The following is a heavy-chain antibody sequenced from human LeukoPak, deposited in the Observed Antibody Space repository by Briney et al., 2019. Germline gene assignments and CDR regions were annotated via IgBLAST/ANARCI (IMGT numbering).Heavy chain of an antibody. Sequence: GSLRLSCAASGFTFSRYTMNWVRQAPGKGLEWVSSISSSSSYIYYADSVKGRFTISRDNAKNLLYLQMNSLRAEDTAVYYCARVNYDTSDYDDAFDVWGQGTMVTVSS. D-gene: IGHD3-22*01. CDR3: ARVNYDTSDYDDAFDV. CDR2: ISSSSSYI. V-gene: IGHV3-21*01. CDR1: GFTFSRYT. J-gene: IGHJ3*01.